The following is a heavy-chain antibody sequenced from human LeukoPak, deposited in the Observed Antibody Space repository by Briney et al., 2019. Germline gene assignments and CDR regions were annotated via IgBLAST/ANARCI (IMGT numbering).Heavy chain of an antibody. J-gene: IGHJ5*02. Sequence: GGSLRLSCAASGFTLSSYWMNWARQAPGKGLEWVGRIRRNSDGGTIDYAAPVKGRFALSRDDSKNTLYLHMSSLQTEDTAVYYCATDFYDTTWGQGTLVTVSS. CDR2: IRRNSDGGTI. CDR1: GFTLSSYW. V-gene: IGHV3-15*07. CDR3: ATDFYDTT. D-gene: IGHD3-22*01.